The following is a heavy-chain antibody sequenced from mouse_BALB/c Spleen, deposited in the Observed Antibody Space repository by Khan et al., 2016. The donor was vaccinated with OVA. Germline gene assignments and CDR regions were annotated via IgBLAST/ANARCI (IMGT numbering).Heavy chain of an antibody. CDR3: ARMYGGDFDY. CDR2: ISYSGNT. J-gene: IGHJ2*01. Sequence: EVKLLESGPGLVKPSQSLSLTCTVTGYSITSDYAWNWIRQFPENRLEWMGFISYSGNTNYNPSLKSRISVTRATSKNQFFLQLNSVTTEDTATYYCARMYGGDFDYWGQGTTLTVSS. D-gene: IGHD2-10*02. V-gene: IGHV3-2*02. CDR1: GYSITSDYA.